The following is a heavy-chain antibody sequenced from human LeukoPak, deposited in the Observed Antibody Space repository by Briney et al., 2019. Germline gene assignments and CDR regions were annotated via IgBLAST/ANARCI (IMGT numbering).Heavy chain of an antibody. V-gene: IGHV3-21*04. D-gene: IGHD1-26*01. Sequence: PGGSLRLSCAASGFTFSSYTMNWVRQAPGKGLEWVSLISSSSSYIYYADSVKGRFTISRDNAKNSLHLQMNSLRAEDTAVYYCAKRGAYDYYYYMDVWGKGTTVTISS. CDR2: ISSSSSYI. J-gene: IGHJ6*03. CDR3: AKRGAYDYYYYMDV. CDR1: GFTFSSYT.